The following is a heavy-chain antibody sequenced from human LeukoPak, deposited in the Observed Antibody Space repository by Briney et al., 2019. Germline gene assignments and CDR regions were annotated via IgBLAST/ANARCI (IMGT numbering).Heavy chain of an antibody. V-gene: IGHV4-4*07. Sequence: SETLSLTCTVSGGSISSYYWSWIRQPAGKGLEWIGRIYTSGSTNYNPSLKSRVTISVDTSKNQFSLKLSSVTAADTAVYYCARAPSFYDSSGYYFDYWGQGTLVTVSS. CDR2: IYTSGST. CDR1: GGSISSYY. CDR3: ARAPSFYDSSGYYFDY. D-gene: IGHD3-22*01. J-gene: IGHJ4*02.